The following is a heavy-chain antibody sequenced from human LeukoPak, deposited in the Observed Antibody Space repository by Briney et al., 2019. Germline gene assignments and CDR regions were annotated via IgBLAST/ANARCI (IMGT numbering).Heavy chain of an antibody. CDR3: AKDPSSSGSGYFDY. D-gene: IGHD6-25*01. V-gene: IGHV3-11*05. CDR1: GFTFSDYY. CDR2: IITSGTYT. J-gene: IGHJ4*02. Sequence: GGSLRLSCAASGFTFSDYYMSWIRQAPGKGLEWISYIITSGTYTNYADSVKGRFTISRDNAKNSLYLEMNSLRAEDTAVYYCAKDPSSSGSGYFDYWGQGTLVTVSS.